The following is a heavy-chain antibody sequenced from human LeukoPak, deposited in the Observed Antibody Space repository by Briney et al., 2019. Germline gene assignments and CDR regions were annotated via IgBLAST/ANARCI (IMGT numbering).Heavy chain of an antibody. CDR3: ARALQGIWFGELLYPTSGFAFDP. J-gene: IGHJ5*02. D-gene: IGHD3-10*01. Sequence: GGSLRLSCAASGFTFSNYALNWVRQAPGKGLEWVSAIRGSGGSTYYADSVKGRFTISRDNPKNTLYLQMNSLRAEDTAVYYCARALQGIWFGELLYPTSGFAFDPWGQGTLVTVSS. CDR1: GFTFSNYA. CDR2: IRGSGGST. V-gene: IGHV3-23*01.